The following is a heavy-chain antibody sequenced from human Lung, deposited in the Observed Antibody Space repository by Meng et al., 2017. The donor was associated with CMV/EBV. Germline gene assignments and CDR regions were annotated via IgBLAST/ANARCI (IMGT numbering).Heavy chain of an antibody. Sequence: SGFTFSDHYMTWIRQAPGKGLEWVSTISSSGGSIYYTDSVKGRFTMSRDNVKKTLYLQMNSLGAEDTAVYYCARDELRVVGYDAFDIWGQGTMVTVSS. D-gene: IGHD1-26*01. J-gene: IGHJ3*02. CDR1: GFTFSDHY. CDR3: ARDELRVVGYDAFDI. V-gene: IGHV3-11*01. CDR2: ISSSGGSI.